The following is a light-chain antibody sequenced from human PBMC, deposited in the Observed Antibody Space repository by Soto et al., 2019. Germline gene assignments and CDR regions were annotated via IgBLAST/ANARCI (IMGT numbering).Light chain of an antibody. Sequence: QSALTQPPSASGSLGQSVTISCTGTSSDVGGYNYVSWYQQHPGKAPKLMIYEVSKRPSGVPDRFSGSKSGNTASLTVSGLQAEDEADYYCSSYAGSKAVFGGGTKLTVL. V-gene: IGLV2-8*01. CDR2: EVS. CDR3: SSYAGSKAV. CDR1: SSDVGGYNY. J-gene: IGLJ2*01.